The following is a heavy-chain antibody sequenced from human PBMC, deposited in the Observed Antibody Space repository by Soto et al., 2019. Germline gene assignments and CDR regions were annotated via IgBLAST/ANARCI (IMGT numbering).Heavy chain of an antibody. CDR3: SRGSITGKTVWGDFDY. D-gene: IGHD1-20*01. J-gene: IGHJ4*02. Sequence: PSETLSLTCAVSGGSISSGGYSWSWIRQPPGKGLEWIGYIYHSGSTYCSPSLKSRVTISVDRSKNQFSLKLSSVTDADTAVDYCSRGSITGKTVWGDFDYWGQGTLVTVSS. V-gene: IGHV4-30-2*01. CDR1: GGSISSGGYS. CDR2: IYHSGST.